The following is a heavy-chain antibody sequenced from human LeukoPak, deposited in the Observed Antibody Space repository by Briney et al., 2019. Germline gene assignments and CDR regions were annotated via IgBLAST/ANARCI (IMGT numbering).Heavy chain of an antibody. CDR3: ARDLIAAAGNY. Sequence: PSETLSLTCIVSGGSISSSSYYWGWIRQPPGKGLEWIGSIYYSGSTYYNPSLKSRVTISVDTSKNQFSLKLSSVTAADTAVYYCARDLIAAAGNYWGQGTLVTVSS. V-gene: IGHV4-39*01. J-gene: IGHJ4*02. CDR1: GGSISSSSYY. CDR2: IYYSGST. D-gene: IGHD6-13*01.